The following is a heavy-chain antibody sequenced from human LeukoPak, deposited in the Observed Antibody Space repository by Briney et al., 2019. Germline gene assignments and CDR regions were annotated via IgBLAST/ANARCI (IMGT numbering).Heavy chain of an antibody. CDR3: VRESFSRGDFN. Sequence: PGGSLRLSCAASGFTFSSYSMNWVRQAPGTGLEWVSYISSSSSTIYYADSVKGRFTISRDNAKNSLYLQMNSLRAEDTAVFYCVRESFSRGDFNWGQGTLVSVSS. V-gene: IGHV3-48*01. CDR2: ISSSSSTI. D-gene: IGHD7-27*01. J-gene: IGHJ4*02. CDR1: GFTFSSYS.